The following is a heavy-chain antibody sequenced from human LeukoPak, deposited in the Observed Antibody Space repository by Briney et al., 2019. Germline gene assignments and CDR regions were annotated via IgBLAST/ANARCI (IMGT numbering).Heavy chain of an antibody. D-gene: IGHD5-18*01. V-gene: IGHV4-34*01. Sequence: SETLSLTCAVYGGSFSGYYWSWIRQPPGKGLEWIGEINHSGSTNYNPSLKSQVTISVDTSKNQFSLKLSSVTAADTAVYYCARGRLGIHYFDYWGQGTLVTVSS. CDR3: ARGRLGIHYFDY. CDR1: GGSFSGYY. CDR2: INHSGST. J-gene: IGHJ4*02.